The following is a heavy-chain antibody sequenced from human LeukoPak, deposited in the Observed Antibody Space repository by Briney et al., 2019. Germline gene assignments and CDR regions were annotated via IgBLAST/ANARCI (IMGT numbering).Heavy chain of an antibody. V-gene: IGHV3-20*04. CDR1: GLTFDDCG. J-gene: IGHJ4*02. Sequence: VGSLRLSCVASGLTFDDCGMSWVRQAPGKGLEWFSGINWNGGSTGYADSVKGRFTISRDNAKNSLYLQMNSLRVEDTALYYCARVQRELMWYYFDYWGQGTLVTVSS. CDR3: ARVQRELMWYYFDY. D-gene: IGHD1-1*01. CDR2: INWNGGST.